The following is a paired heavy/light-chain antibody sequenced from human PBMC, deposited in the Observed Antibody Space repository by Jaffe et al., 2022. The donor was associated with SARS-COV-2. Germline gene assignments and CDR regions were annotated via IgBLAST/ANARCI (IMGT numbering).Light chain of an antibody. Sequence: QSALTQPASVSGSPGQSITISCTGTSSDVGGYNYVSWYQQHPGKAPKLMIYEVSHRPSGVSNRFSGSKSGNTASLTITGLQGEDEADYYCSSYTRRSTLGVVFGGGTKLTVL. CDR3: SSYTRRSTLGVV. CDR2: EVS. CDR1: SSDVGGYNY. J-gene: IGLJ3*02. V-gene: IGLV2-14*01.
Heavy chain of an antibody. CDR3: ARFYGAGSYFADS. Sequence: EVQLVESGGGLVQPGGSLRLSCAASGFIVRSNYMSWVRQAPGKGLEWVSIIYSDGTTYYADSVKGRFTISRDNSKTTLHLQMNSLRTEDTAVYYCARFYGAGSYFADSWGQGTLVTVSS. V-gene: IGHV3-66*02. J-gene: IGHJ5*01. CDR2: IYSDGTT. CDR1: GFIVRSNY. D-gene: IGHD3-10*01.